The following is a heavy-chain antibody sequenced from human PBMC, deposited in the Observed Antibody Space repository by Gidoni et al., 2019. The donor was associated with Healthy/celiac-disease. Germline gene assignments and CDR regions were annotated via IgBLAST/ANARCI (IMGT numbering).Heavy chain of an antibody. Sequence: QVQLQQWGAGLLKPSETPSLTCAVYGGSFSGYYWTWIRQPPGKGLEWIGEINHSGSTNYNPSLKSRVTISVDTSKNQFSLKLSSVTAADTAVYYCARGGRATVTDPPEFYYYGMDVWGQGTTVTVSS. D-gene: IGHD4-17*01. J-gene: IGHJ6*02. CDR1: GGSFSGYY. CDR3: ARGGRATVTDPPEFYYYGMDV. V-gene: IGHV4-34*01. CDR2: INHSGST.